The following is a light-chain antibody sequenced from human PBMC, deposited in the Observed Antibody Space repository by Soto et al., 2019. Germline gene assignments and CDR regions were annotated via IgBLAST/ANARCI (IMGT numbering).Light chain of an antibody. Sequence: EIVLTQSPGTLSLSPGEGATLSCRASQSVSSSYLAWYKQKPGQAPRLLIFGAATRATGIPARFSGSGSGTEFTLTISSLQSEDFAVYYCQQYHNWPAFGQGTKVDIK. V-gene: IGKV3-15*01. CDR2: GAA. J-gene: IGKJ1*01. CDR3: QQYHNWPA. CDR1: QSVSSSY.